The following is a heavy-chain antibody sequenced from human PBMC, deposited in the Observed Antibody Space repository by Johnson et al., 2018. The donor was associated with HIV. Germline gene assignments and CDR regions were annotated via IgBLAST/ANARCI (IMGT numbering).Heavy chain of an antibody. CDR1: GFTFGDSA. D-gene: IGHD3-16*01. V-gene: IGHV3-7*01. J-gene: IGHJ3*02. CDR3: AREGEPDGFDI. Sequence: VQLVESGGGVVQSGRSLRLSCAASGFTFGDSAIHWVRQAPGKGLEWVANIKEDVSEKYYVDSVRGRFTISRDNAKNSLYLQMNSLRAEDTAVYYCAREGEPDGFDIWGQGTMVTVSS. CDR2: IKEDVSEK.